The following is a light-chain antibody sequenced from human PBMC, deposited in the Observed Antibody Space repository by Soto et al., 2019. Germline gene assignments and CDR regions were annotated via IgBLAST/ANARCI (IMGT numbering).Light chain of an antibody. V-gene: IGKV3-15*01. CDR2: GAS. CDR1: QSVSSN. J-gene: IGKJ2*01. Sequence: EIVMTQSPATLSVSPGERATLSCRASQSVSSNLAWYQQKPGHAPRLLIYGASTRATGIPARFSGSGSGTEFTVTISSLQSEDFAVYYCQQYNNWPLYTFGQGTKLEIK. CDR3: QQYNNWPLYT.